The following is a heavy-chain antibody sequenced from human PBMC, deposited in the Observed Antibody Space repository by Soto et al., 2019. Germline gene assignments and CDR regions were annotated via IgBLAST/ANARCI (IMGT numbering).Heavy chain of an antibody. V-gene: IGHV3-66*01. J-gene: IGHJ4*02. CDR1: GFTVSSNY. CDR2: IYSGGST. Sequence: GGSLRLSCAASGFTVSSNYMSWVRQAPGKGLEWVSVIYSGGSTYYADSVKGRFTISRDNSKNTLYLQMNSLRAEDTAVYYCETVLRYFDWLLYYPQPCDYWGQGTLVTVSS. CDR3: ETVLRYFDWLLYYPQPCDY. D-gene: IGHD3-9*01.